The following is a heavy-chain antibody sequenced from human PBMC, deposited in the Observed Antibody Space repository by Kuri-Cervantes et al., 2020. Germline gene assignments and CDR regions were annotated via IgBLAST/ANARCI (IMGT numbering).Heavy chain of an antibody. CDR3: AREGVGSYGDAGAGGFDI. V-gene: IGHV1-18*01. D-gene: IGHD4-17*01. J-gene: IGHJ3*02. CDR1: GYTFTSYD. CDR2: MYPNSGNT. Sequence: ASVKVSCKASGYTFTSYDINWVRQATGQGLEWMGWMYPNSGNTDYAQKLQGRVTMTTDTSTSTAYMELRSLRSDDTAVYYCAREGVGSYGDAGAGGFDIWGQGTMVTVSS.